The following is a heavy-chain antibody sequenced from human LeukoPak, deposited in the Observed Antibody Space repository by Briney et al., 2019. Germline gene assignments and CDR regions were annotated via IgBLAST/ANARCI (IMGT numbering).Heavy chain of an antibody. CDR3: ARGNSSGTAFDP. J-gene: IGHJ5*02. Sequence: ASVKVSCKASGYTFTSYYMHWVRQAPGQGLEWMGIINPSGDNTIYAQKFQGRVTMTRDMSTSTVYMDLSSLRSEDTAVYYCARGNSSGTAFDPWGQGTLVTVSS. CDR2: INPSGDNT. V-gene: IGHV1-46*01. CDR1: GYTFTSYY. D-gene: IGHD3-22*01.